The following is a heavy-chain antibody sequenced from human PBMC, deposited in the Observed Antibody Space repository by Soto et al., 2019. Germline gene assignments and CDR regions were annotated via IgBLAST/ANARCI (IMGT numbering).Heavy chain of an antibody. CDR2: INAGNGNT. Sequence: QVHLVQSGTEVKKPGASVKVSCQASGYTFTDFAIHWVRQAPGQRVEWMGWINAGNGNTEYSHNFQGRLSITRDTVASTAYMEVRSLRSEDTAMYYCAREGTYYDLCGADDSGHELPDYWCQGTLVTVSS. CDR3: AREGTYYDLCGADDSGHELPDY. D-gene: IGHD3-3*01. J-gene: IGHJ4*01. CDR1: GYTFTDFA. V-gene: IGHV1-3*01.